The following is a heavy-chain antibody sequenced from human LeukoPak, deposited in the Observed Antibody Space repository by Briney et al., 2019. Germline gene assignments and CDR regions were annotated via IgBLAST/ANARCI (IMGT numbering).Heavy chain of an antibody. CDR3: GRGIADPYSFDP. Sequence: SETLSLTCTVSGGSINFYYWSWIRQPAGKGLEWIGRIYSTGSTTYSPSPTSRVTMSVDKSKNQFSLNLSSVTAAHTAVYYCGRGIADPYSFDPWGQGTLVTVSS. V-gene: IGHV4-4*07. D-gene: IGHD2-21*01. J-gene: IGHJ5*02. CDR1: GGSINFYY. CDR2: IYSTGST.